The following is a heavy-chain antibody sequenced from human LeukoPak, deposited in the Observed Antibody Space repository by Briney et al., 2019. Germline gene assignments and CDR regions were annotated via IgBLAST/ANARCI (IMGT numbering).Heavy chain of an antibody. D-gene: IGHD3-10*01. V-gene: IGHV1-69*05. Sequence: SVKVSCKASGGTFSSYAISWVRQAPGQGLEWMGGIIPIFGTANYAQKFQGRVTITTDESTSTAYMELSSLRSEDTAVYYCARGDRGEAYYYYVDVWAKGPRSPSP. J-gene: IGHJ6*03. CDR3: ARGDRGEAYYYYVDV. CDR1: GGTFSSYA. CDR2: IIPIFGTA.